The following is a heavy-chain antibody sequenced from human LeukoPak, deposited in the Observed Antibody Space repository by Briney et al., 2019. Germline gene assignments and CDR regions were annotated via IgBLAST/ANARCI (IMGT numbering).Heavy chain of an antibody. Sequence: GGSLRLSCAASEFSVGSNYMTWVRQAPGKGLEWVSLIYSGGSTYYADSVKGRFTISRDNSKNTLYLQMNSLRAEDTAVYYCARTVAYSSSWYSTDYFDYWGQGTLVTVSS. CDR1: EFSVGSNY. CDR3: ARTVAYSSSWYSTDYFDY. J-gene: IGHJ4*02. V-gene: IGHV3-66*01. CDR2: IYSGGST. D-gene: IGHD6-13*01.